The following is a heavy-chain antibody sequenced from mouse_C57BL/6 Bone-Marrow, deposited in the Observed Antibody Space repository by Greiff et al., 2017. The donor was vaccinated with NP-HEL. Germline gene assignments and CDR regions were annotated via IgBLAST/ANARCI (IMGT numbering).Heavy chain of an antibody. D-gene: IGHD1-1*01. V-gene: IGHV2-5*01. CDR2: IWRGGST. CDR3: AKNDYYGSSPDY. CDR1: GFSLTSYG. Sequence: QVQLQQSGPGLVQPSQSLSITCTVSGFSLTSYGVHWVRQSPGTGLEWLGVIWRGGSTDYNAAFMSRLSITKDNSKSQVFFKMNSLQADDTAIYYCAKNDYYGSSPDYWGQGTTLTVSS. J-gene: IGHJ2*01.